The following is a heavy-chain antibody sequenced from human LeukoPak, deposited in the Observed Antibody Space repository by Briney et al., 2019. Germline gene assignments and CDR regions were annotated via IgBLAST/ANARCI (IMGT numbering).Heavy chain of an antibody. Sequence: SETLSLTCAVDGGSFSGYYWSWIRQPPGKGLEWIGEINHSGSTNYNPSLKSRVTISVDTSKNQFSLKLSSVTAADTAVYYCAGYDILTGPFDYWGQGTLVTVSS. V-gene: IGHV4-34*01. CDR2: INHSGST. J-gene: IGHJ4*02. D-gene: IGHD3-9*01. CDR1: GGSFSGYY. CDR3: AGYDILTGPFDY.